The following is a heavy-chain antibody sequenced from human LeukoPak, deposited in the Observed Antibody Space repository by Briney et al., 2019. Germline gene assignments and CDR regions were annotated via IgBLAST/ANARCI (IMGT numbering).Heavy chain of an antibody. CDR1: GFTFSSYE. CDR2: ISSSGSTI. V-gene: IGHV3-48*03. Sequence: GGSLRLSCAASGFTFSSYEMNWVRQAPGKGLEWVSYISSSGSTIYYADSVKGRFIISRDNAKNSLFLQMNSLRAEDTAFYYCARLGVIPAAIFGYKDYWGQGTLVTVSS. J-gene: IGHJ4*02. CDR3: ARLGVIPAAIFGYKDY. D-gene: IGHD2-2*01.